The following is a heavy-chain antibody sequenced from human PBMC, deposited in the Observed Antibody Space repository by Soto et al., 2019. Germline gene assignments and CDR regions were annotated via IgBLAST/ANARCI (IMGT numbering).Heavy chain of an antibody. D-gene: IGHD4-17*01. CDR1: GFTFSTYG. J-gene: IGHJ6*02. V-gene: IGHV3-30*18. Sequence: QVQLVESGGGEVQPGRSLTISCAASGFTFSTYGMHWVRQTPGKGLEWVAVISYDGTNKFYSDSVKGRFTISRDNFKNTLTLKMNSLRADDTAVYCCAKDLQSYGDYDYYCYGMDVWGLGTRVTVSS. CDR3: AKDLQSYGDYDYYCYGMDV. CDR2: ISYDGTNK.